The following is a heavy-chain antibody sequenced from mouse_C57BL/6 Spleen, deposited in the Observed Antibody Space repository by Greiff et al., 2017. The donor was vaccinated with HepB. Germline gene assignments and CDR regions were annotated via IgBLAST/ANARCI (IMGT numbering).Heavy chain of an antibody. CDR2: IDPENGDT. J-gene: IGHJ3*01. V-gene: IGHV14-4*01. Sequence: EVQLQQSGAELVRPGASVKLSCTASGFNIKDDYMHWVKQRPEQGLEWIGWIDPENGDTEYASKFQGKATITADISSNTAYLQLSSLTSEDTAVYYCTTHGTGTWFAYWGQGTLVTVSA. CDR3: TTHGTGTWFAY. CDR1: GFNIKDDY. D-gene: IGHD4-1*01.